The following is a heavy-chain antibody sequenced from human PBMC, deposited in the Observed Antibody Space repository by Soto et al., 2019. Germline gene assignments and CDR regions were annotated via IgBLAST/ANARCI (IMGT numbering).Heavy chain of an antibody. CDR3: ASVAI. CDR1: GFTFSNYW. J-gene: IGHJ4*02. CDR2: IKQDGTEK. Sequence: EVQLVESGGGLVQPGGSLRLSCAASGFTFSNYWMSWVRQAPGKGLEWVANIKQDGTEKTYVDSVRGRFTISRDNAKTSLDLQMNSLTAEDTAVYYCASVAIWGQGTLVTVSS. V-gene: IGHV3-7*01. D-gene: IGHD5-12*01.